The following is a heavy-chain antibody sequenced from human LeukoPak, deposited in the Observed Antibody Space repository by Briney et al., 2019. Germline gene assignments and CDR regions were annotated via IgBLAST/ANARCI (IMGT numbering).Heavy chain of an antibody. CDR3: AKEYSRHDAFDI. Sequence: GGSLRLSCAASGFTFSNYAMSWVRQAPGMGLEWVSTISGSGGSTYDADSVKGRFTISRDNSKNTLYLQMNSLRAEDTALYYCAKEYSRHDAFDIWGQGTMVTVSS. D-gene: IGHD2-15*01. V-gene: IGHV3-23*01. CDR1: GFTFSNYA. J-gene: IGHJ3*02. CDR2: ISGSGGST.